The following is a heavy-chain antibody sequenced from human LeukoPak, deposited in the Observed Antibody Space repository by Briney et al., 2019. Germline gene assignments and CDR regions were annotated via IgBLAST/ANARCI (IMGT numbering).Heavy chain of an antibody. CDR2: LDSDASIT. D-gene: IGHD5-12*01. CDR3: ARVPGYSGYFYGMDV. Sequence: GGSLRLSCAASGFTFSSYPMSWVRQAPGKGLVWVSRLDSDASITNYADSVKGRFTISSDNAKNTLYLQMNSLTAEDTAVYYCARVPGYSGYFYGMDVWGQGTTVTVSS. V-gene: IGHV3-74*01. J-gene: IGHJ6*02. CDR1: GFTFSSYP.